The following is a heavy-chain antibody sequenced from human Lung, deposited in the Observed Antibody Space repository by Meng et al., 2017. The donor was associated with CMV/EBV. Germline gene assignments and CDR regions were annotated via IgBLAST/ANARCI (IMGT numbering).Heavy chain of an antibody. D-gene: IGHD6-6*01. V-gene: IGHV1-2*02. Sequence: SXXVSXQASGYTFTDNYIYWVRQAPGQGLEGMGWINPNSGGTNYPQKFQGRVTMTRDTSTSTAFMDLSRQRSDDRAVYDCAKVSTPGRHRSHFDSWGQGXLVTVSS. CDR3: AKVSTPGRHRSHFDS. CDR2: INPNSGGT. CDR1: GYTFTDNY. J-gene: IGHJ4*02.